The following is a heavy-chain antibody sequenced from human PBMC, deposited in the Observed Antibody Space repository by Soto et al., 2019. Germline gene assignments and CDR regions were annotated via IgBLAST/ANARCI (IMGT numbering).Heavy chain of an antibody. V-gene: IGHV4-31*03. CDR3: ARDAAEIAGIDY. CDR1: GGSISSGGYY. CDR2: IYYSGST. J-gene: IGHJ4*02. Sequence: QVQLQESGPGLVKPSQTLSLTCTVSGGSISSGGYYWSWIRQHPGKGLEWIGYIYYSGSTYYNPSLKRRVTISVDTSKNQFSLKLSSVTAADTAVYYCARDAAEIAGIDYWGQGTLVTVSS. D-gene: IGHD6-13*01.